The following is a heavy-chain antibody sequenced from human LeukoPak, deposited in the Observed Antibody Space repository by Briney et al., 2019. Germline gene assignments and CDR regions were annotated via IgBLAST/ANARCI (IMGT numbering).Heavy chain of an antibody. Sequence: GRSLRLSCAASGFTFSTYTMHWVRQAPGKGPEWVGVISFEGNDKYYADSVKGRFTISRDNSKNTLSLQMNSLRAEDTAVIFFARGFSRPVYGEGYNCFDPWGQGTLVTFSS. J-gene: IGHJ5*02. CDR2: ISFEGNDK. CDR1: GFTFSTYT. V-gene: IGHV3-30*04. CDR3: ARGFSRPVYGEGYNCFDP. D-gene: IGHD3-3*01.